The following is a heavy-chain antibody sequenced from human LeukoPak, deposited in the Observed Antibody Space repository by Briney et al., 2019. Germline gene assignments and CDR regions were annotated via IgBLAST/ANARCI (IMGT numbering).Heavy chain of an antibody. CDR1: GFTFSSYS. Sequence: AGGSLRLSCAASGFTFSSYSMTWVRQAPGKGLEWVSSISSSSSYIYYADSVKGRFTISRDNAKNSLYLQMNSLRAEDTAVYYCARDRYGGIYDAFDIWGQGTMVTVSS. J-gene: IGHJ3*02. V-gene: IGHV3-21*01. CDR3: ARDRYGGIYDAFDI. D-gene: IGHD4-23*01. CDR2: ISSSSSYI.